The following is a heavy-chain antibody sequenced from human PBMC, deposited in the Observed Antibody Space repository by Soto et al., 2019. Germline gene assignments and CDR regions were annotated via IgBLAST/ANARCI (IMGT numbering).Heavy chain of an antibody. CDR3: ARVKGGLFYYGMDV. CDR1: GFTFSSYA. D-gene: IGHD1-26*01. J-gene: IGHJ6*02. Sequence: QVQLVESGGGVVQPGRSLRLSCAASGFTFSSYAMHWVRQAPGKGLEWVAVISYDGSNKYYADSVKGRFTISRDNSKNTLYLQMNSLRAEDTAVYYCARVKGGLFYYGMDVWGQGTTVTVSS. V-gene: IGHV3-30-3*01. CDR2: ISYDGSNK.